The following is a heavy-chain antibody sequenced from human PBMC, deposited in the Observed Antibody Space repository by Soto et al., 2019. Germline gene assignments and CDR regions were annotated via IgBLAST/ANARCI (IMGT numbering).Heavy chain of an antibody. J-gene: IGHJ4*02. Sequence: QITLNESGAPVVYPAETLTLTCTFSGLSLAASGVGVSWIRQSPGKAPEWLALIYWDDDKRYSASLKSTLTITKYTSKNQMALRMASVASADTATYYCAHRSLRSFFGLVTTTAIYFDFGGQGTTVVVS. V-gene: IGHV2-5*02. D-gene: IGHD3-3*01. CDR2: IYWDDDK. CDR1: GLSLAASGVG. CDR3: AHRSLRSFFGLVTTTAIYFDF.